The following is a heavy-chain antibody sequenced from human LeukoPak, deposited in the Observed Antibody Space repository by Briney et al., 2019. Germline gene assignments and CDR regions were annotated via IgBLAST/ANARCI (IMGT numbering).Heavy chain of an antibody. J-gene: IGHJ6*03. Sequence: GGSLRLSCAASRFTFSSYAMSWVRQAPGKGLEWVANIKQDGSEKHYVDSVKGRFTISRDNAKNSLYLQMNSLRAEDTAVYYCAAERAGERPRPLLSYYYMDVWGKGTTVTISS. CDR3: AAERAGERPRPLLSYYYMDV. D-gene: IGHD3-16*01. CDR1: RFTFSSYA. V-gene: IGHV3-7*01. CDR2: IKQDGSEK.